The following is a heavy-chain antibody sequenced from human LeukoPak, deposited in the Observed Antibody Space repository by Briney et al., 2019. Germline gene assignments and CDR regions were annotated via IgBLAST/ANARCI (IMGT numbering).Heavy chain of an antibody. CDR3: GRDRFLGRGYSYGLFDS. Sequence: GASVKVSCKASGGTFSSYAISWVRQAPGQGLEWMGGIIPIFGTANYAQKFQGRVTITADESTSTAYMELRSLRSDDTAVYYCGRDRFLGRGYSYGLFDSWGQGTPVTVSP. CDR2: IIPIFGTA. D-gene: IGHD5-18*01. J-gene: IGHJ4*02. CDR1: GGTFSSYA. V-gene: IGHV1-69*13.